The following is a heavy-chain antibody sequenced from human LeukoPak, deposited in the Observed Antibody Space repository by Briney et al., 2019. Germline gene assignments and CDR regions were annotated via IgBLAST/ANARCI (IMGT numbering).Heavy chain of an antibody. J-gene: IGHJ4*02. D-gene: IGHD3-10*01. CDR3: ASSENYGSGSYYPV. V-gene: IGHV3-7*03. CDR1: GISISASP. Sequence: GGSLRLSCAASGISISASPMHWVRQAPGKGLEWVANIKQDGSEKYYVDSVKGRFTISRDNAKNSLYLQMNSLRSDDTAVYYCASSENYGSGSYYPVWGQGTLVTVSS. CDR2: IKQDGSEK.